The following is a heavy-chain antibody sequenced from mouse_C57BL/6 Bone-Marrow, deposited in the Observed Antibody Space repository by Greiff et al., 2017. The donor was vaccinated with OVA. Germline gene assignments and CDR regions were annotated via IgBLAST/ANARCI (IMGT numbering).Heavy chain of an antibody. V-gene: IGHV1-69*01. CDR1: GYTFTSYW. J-gene: IGHJ1*03. Sequence: QVQLKQSGAELVMPGASVKLSCKASGYTFTSYWMHWVKQRPGQGLEWIGEIDPSDSYTNYNQKFKGKSTLTVDKSSSTAYMQLSSLTSEDSAVYYCAREDLFDWYFDVWGTGTTVTVSS. CDR3: AREDLFDWYFDV. CDR2: IDPSDSYT.